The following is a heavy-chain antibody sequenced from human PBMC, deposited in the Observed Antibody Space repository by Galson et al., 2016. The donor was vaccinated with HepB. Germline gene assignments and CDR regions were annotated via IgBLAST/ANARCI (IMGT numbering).Heavy chain of an antibody. D-gene: IGHD7-27*01. CDR3: ANNWGWGFNY. J-gene: IGHJ4*02. CDR1: GGSIGSGSW. Sequence: SETLSLTCAVSGGSIGSGSWWSWVRQPPGKGLVWIGETSDSGIPGYNPSLKSRVTVSVDKSKNQLSLKLTSVTAADTAIYYCANNWGWGFNYWGQGTLVAVSS. V-gene: IGHV4-4*02. CDR2: TSDSGIP.